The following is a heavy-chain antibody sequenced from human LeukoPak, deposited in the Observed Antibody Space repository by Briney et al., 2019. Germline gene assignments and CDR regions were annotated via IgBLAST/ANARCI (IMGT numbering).Heavy chain of an antibody. D-gene: IGHD3-9*01. Sequence: PSETLSLTCTVSGGSISSYYWSWIRQPPGKGLEWIGYIYYSGSTNYNPSLKSRVTISVDTSKNQFSLKLSSVTAADTAVYYCARHVDRGETLVRYFDWLTNAGDAFDIWGQGTMVTVSS. V-gene: IGHV4-59*08. J-gene: IGHJ3*02. CDR1: GGSISSYY. CDR2: IYYSGST. CDR3: ARHVDRGETLVRYFDWLTNAGDAFDI.